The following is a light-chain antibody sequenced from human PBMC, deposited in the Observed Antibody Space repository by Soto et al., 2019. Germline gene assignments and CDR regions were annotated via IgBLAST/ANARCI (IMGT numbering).Light chain of an antibody. V-gene: IGKV1-27*01. CDR1: QGIAPY. CDR2: ATS. CDR3: QKYNTAPLT. Sequence: DVQMTQSPSCLSAFVGDRVTITCRASQGIAPYLAWFQQKPGKVPKLLIYATSTLQSGVPSRFSGSGSGTDFTLTISSLQPEDVATYYCQKYNTAPLTFGGGTKVDIK. J-gene: IGKJ4*01.